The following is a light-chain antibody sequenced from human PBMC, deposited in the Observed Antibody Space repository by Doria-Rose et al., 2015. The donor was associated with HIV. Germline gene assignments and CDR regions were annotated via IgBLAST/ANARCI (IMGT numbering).Light chain of an antibody. Sequence: IQLTQSPSFLSASVGDRVTITCRASQGISSYLAWYQQKAEKAPKLLIYGASTLQSGVPSRFSGSGYGTEFTLTISSLQSEDFATYYCQQLSTYPLTFGGGSKVEIK. CDR1: QGISSY. J-gene: IGKJ4*01. CDR2: GAS. CDR3: QQLSTYPLT. V-gene: IGKV1-9*01.